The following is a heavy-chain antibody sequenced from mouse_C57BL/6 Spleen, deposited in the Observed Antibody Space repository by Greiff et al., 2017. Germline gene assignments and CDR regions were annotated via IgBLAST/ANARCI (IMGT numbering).Heavy chain of an antibody. D-gene: IGHD2-1*01. V-gene: IGHV1-55*01. Sequence: QVQLQQPGAELVKPGASVKMSCKASGYTFTSYWITWVKQRPGQGLEWIGDIYPGSGSTNYNAKFKSKATLTVDTSSSTAYMQLSSLTSEDSAVYYCAIIYYGNYGYAMDDWGQGTSVTVSS. CDR1: GYTFTSYW. CDR3: AIIYYGNYGYAMDD. J-gene: IGHJ4*01. CDR2: IYPGSGST.